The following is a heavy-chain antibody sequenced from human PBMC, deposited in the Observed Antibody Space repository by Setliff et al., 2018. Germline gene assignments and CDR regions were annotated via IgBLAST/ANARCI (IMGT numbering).Heavy chain of an antibody. CDR2: IYYSGTT. Sequence: SETLSLTCTVSGGSISSSDFYWSWIRQPPGKGLEWIGSIYYSGTTYYNPSLKSPVTISIDTSKNQFSLKLSSVTAADTAIYYCARHDARGYYYYMDVWGEGTTVTVSS. CDR1: GGSISSSDFY. CDR3: ARHDARGYYYYMDV. V-gene: IGHV4-39*01. J-gene: IGHJ6*03. D-gene: IGHD3-10*01.